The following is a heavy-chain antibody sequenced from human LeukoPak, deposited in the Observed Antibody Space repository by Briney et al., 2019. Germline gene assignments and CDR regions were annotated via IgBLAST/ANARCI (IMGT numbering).Heavy chain of an antibody. CDR3: ATSGSYPSDY. CDR1: GGSFSGYY. D-gene: IGHD3-10*01. CDR2: INHSGST. Sequence: KPSETLSLTCAVYGGSFSGYYWSWIRQPPGKGLEWIGEINHSGSTNYNPSLKSRVTISVDTSKNQFSLKLSSVTAAVTAVYYCATSGSYPSDYWGQGTLVTVSS. J-gene: IGHJ4*02. V-gene: IGHV4-34*01.